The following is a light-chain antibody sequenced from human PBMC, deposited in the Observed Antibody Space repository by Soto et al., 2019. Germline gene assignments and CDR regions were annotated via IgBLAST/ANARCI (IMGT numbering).Light chain of an antibody. CDR2: EVS. V-gene: IGLV2-14*01. CDR1: SSDVGGYNS. Sequence: QSALTQPASVSGSPGQSISISCTGTSSDVGGYNSVSWYQQHPGKAPKLMIYEVSTRPSGVSNRFSGSKSGNTASLTISGLQAEDEADYYCSSYTSSSTPYVFGIGTKVTVL. J-gene: IGLJ1*01. CDR3: SSYTSSSTPYV.